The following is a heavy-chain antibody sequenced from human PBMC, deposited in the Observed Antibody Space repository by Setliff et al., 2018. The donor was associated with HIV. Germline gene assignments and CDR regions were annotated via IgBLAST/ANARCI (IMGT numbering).Heavy chain of an antibody. Sequence: GGSLRLSCAASGFSFSSYWMYWVRQAPGKGLVWVSTINPDGSETSYADSVKGRFTISRDNAKNTLYLQMNSLRAEDTALYYCAKGNYYGSGSYYYDAFDIWGQGTMVTVSS. D-gene: IGHD3-10*01. V-gene: IGHV3-74*01. CDR1: GFSFSSYW. CDR2: INPDGSET. CDR3: AKGNYYGSGSYYYDAFDI. J-gene: IGHJ3*02.